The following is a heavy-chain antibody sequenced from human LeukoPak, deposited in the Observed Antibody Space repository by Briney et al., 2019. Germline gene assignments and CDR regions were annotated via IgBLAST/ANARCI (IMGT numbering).Heavy chain of an antibody. CDR3: AKDGDRDGYNYADY. CDR2: ISSSSSYI. D-gene: IGHD5-24*01. Sequence: PGGSLRLSCAASGFTFSSYSMNWVRQAPGKGLEWVSSISSSSSYIYYADSVKGRFTISRDNAKNSLYLQMNSLRADDTAVYYCAKDGDRDGYNYADYWGQGTLVTVSS. J-gene: IGHJ4*02. V-gene: IGHV3-21*01. CDR1: GFTFSSYS.